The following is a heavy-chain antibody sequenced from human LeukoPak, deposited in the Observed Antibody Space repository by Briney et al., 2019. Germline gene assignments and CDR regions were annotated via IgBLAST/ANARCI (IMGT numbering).Heavy chain of an antibody. J-gene: IGHJ4*02. CDR3: TLEYSSSWYSAVRLG. D-gene: IGHD6-13*01. Sequence: GGSLRLSCAASGFTFSSYGMHWVRQAPGKGLEWVAVISYDGTTKYYGDSVKGRFTISRDDSKSIAYLQMNSLKTEDTAVYYCTLEYSSSWYSAVRLGWGQGTLVTVSS. CDR1: GFTFSSYG. V-gene: IGHV3-30*03. CDR2: ISYDGTTK.